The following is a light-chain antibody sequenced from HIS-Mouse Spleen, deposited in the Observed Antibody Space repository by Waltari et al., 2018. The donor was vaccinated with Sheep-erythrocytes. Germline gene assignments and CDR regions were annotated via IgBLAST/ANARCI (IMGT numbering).Light chain of an antibody. J-gene: IGKJ4*01. CDR2: AAS. CDR3: QQSYSTPPLT. Sequence: DIQMTQYPSSLSASVGDRVTITCRESQSISSYLNWYQQKPGKAPKLLIYAASSLQSGVPSRFSGSGSGTDFTLTISSLQPEDFATYYCQQSYSTPPLTFGGGTKVEIK. V-gene: IGKV1-39*01. CDR1: QSISSY.